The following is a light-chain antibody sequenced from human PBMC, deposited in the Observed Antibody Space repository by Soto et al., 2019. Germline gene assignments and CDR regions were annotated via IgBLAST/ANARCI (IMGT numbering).Light chain of an antibody. CDR3: SSYSTSFFYV. CDR1: SSDVGAYNF. J-gene: IGLJ1*01. CDR2: GVT. Sequence: QSALTQPRSVSGSPGQSVTISCTGTSSDVGAYNFVSWYQHNPGKAPNLLIYGVTYRPSGISYRFSGSKSGSTASLTISGLRDEDDADYYCSSYSTSFFYVFGTGTKLTVL. V-gene: IGLV2-11*01.